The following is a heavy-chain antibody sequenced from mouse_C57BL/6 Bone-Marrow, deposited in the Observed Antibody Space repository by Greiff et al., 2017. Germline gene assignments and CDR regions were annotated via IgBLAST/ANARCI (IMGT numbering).Heavy chain of an antibody. Sequence: QLQQPGAELVMPGASVKLSCKASGYTFTSYWMHWVKQRPGQGLEWIGEIDPSDSYTNYNQKFKGKSTLTVDKSSSTAYMQLSSLTSEDSAVYYCARSSGYPDYWGQGTTLTVSS. D-gene: IGHD3-1*01. CDR2: IDPSDSYT. J-gene: IGHJ2*01. CDR1: GYTFTSYW. V-gene: IGHV1-69*01. CDR3: ARSSGYPDY.